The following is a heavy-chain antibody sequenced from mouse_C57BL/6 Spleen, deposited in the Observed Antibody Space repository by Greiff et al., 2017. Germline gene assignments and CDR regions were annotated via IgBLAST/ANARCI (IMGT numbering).Heavy chain of an antibody. D-gene: IGHD1-1*01. J-gene: IGHJ1*03. Sequence: EVQLQQSGAELVKPGASVKLSCTASGFNFKDYYMHWVKQRTEQGLEWIGRIDPEDGDTKYAPKFQGKATITEDTSSNTAYLQLSSLTSEDSAVYYCAGYYYWYFDVWGTGTTVTVSS. CDR1: GFNFKDYY. CDR2: IDPEDGDT. CDR3: AGYYYWYFDV. V-gene: IGHV14-2*01.